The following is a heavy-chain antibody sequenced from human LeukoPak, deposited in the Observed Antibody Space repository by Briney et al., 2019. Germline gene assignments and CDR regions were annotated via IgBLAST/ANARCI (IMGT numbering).Heavy chain of an antibody. V-gene: IGHV4-61*02. D-gene: IGHD5-12*01. CDR2: IYTSGST. Sequence: PSETLSLTCTVSGVSISSGSYYWSWIRQPAGKGLEWIGRIYTSGSTHYNPSLKSRVTISVDTSKNQVSLKLRSVTAADTAVYYCARTTEGYAGGPGYSYYYYMDVWGKGTTVTISS. CDR1: GVSISSGSYY. J-gene: IGHJ6*03. CDR3: ARTTEGYAGGPGYSYYYYMDV.